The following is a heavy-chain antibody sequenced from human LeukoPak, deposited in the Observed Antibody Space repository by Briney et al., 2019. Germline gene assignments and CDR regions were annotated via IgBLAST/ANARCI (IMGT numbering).Heavy chain of an antibody. Sequence: TSETLSLTCTVSGGSISNYYWGWIRQPPGKGLEWIGNIFYSGSTCYSPSLRSRVTISLDTSRNQFSLKLNSVTAADTAVYYCAKSNGYGLVDIWGQGTMVTVSS. D-gene: IGHD3-10*01. CDR3: AKSNGYGLVDI. CDR2: IFYSGST. V-gene: IGHV4-39*07. J-gene: IGHJ3*02. CDR1: GGSISNYY.